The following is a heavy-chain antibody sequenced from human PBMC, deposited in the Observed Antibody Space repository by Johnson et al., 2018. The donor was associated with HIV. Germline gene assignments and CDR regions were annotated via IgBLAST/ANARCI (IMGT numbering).Heavy chain of an antibody. Sequence: QVQLVESGGGLIQPGGSLRLSCAASGFTVSSNYMSWVRQAPGKGLEWVAVISYDGGNKYYADSVKGRFSISRDNSNNTVYLQLNSLTGKDTAVYFCARDPYSGSYSAFDIWGKGTMVTVSS. CDR2: ISYDGGNK. V-gene: IGHV3-30*03. J-gene: IGHJ3*02. D-gene: IGHD1-26*01. CDR1: GFTVSSNY. CDR3: ARDPYSGSYSAFDI.